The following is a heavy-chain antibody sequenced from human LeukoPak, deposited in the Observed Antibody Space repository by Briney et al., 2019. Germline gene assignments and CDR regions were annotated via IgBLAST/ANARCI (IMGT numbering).Heavy chain of an antibody. CDR2: ISGSSAST. J-gene: IGHJ4*02. CDR3: AKRNRTTMATD. V-gene: IGHV3-23*01. D-gene: IGHD1-14*01. Sequence: PGGSLRLSCAASGFTFSSYAMGWVRQAPGKGLEWVSGISGSSASTYYADSVKGRFTISRDNFKNTLYLQMNSLRAEDTAVYYCAKRNRTTMATDWGQGTLVTVSS. CDR1: GFTFSSYA.